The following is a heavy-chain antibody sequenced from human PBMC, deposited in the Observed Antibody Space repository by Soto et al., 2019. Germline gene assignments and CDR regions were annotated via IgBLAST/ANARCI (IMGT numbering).Heavy chain of an antibody. D-gene: IGHD3-22*01. CDR3: ARDQVMEYYYDSSGYLISYYYGMDG. CDR2: INPSGGST. Sequence: ASVKVSCKASGYTFTSYYMHWVRQAPGQGLEWMGIINPSGGSTSYAQKFQGRVTMTRDTSTSTVYMELSSLRSEDTAVYYCARDQVMEYYYDSSGYLISYYYGMDGWGQGTTVTVSS. V-gene: IGHV1-46*01. J-gene: IGHJ6*02. CDR1: GYTFTSYY.